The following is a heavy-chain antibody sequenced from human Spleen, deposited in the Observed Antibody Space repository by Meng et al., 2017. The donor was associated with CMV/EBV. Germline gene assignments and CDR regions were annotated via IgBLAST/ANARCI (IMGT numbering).Heavy chain of an antibody. J-gene: IGHJ5*02. V-gene: IGHV1-2*02. CDR2: INPNSGAT. D-gene: IGHD5-12*01. CDR3: ARGGTFDP. Sequence: KVSCKTSGYTFTGYYLHWVRQAPGQGLEWMGWINPNSGATNFAQKFQGRVTMTRDTSTSTVHMELNNLRSEDTAVYYCARGGTFDPWGQGTLVTVSS. CDR1: GYTFTGYY.